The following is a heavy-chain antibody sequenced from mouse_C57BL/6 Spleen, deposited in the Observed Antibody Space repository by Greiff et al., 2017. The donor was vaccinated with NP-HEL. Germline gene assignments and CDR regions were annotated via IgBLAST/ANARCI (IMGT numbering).Heavy chain of an antibody. V-gene: IGHV1-81*01. J-gene: IGHJ4*01. CDR2: IYPRSGNT. D-gene: IGHD1-1*01. Sequence: QVQLKESGAELARPGASVKLSCKASGYTFTSYGISWVKQRTGQGLEWIGEIYPRSGNTYYNEKFKGKATLTADKSSSTAYMELRSLTSEDSAVYFCARRVLTTVVPYGDYYAMDYWGQGTSVTVSS. CDR1: GYTFTSYG. CDR3: ARRVLTTVVPYGDYYAMDY.